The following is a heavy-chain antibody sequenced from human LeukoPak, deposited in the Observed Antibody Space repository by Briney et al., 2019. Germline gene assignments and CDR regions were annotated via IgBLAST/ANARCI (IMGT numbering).Heavy chain of an antibody. CDR2: IYYSGST. CDR1: GGSISSYY. CDR3: ARDPTSIVPNAFDI. Sequence: SETLSLTCTVSGGSISSYYWSWIRQPPGKGLEWIGYIYYSGSTNYNPSLKSRVTISVDTSKNQFSLKLSSVTAADTAVYYCARDPTSIVPNAFDIWGQGTMVTVSS. D-gene: IGHD2-2*01. V-gene: IGHV4-59*01. J-gene: IGHJ3*02.